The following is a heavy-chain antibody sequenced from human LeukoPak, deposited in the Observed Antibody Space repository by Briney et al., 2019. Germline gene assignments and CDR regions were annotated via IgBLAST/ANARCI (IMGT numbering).Heavy chain of an antibody. V-gene: IGHV4-59*01. Sequence: SETLSLTCTVSVRSNSSYYWSWIRQPPGKALEWIGYIYYSGSTNYNPSLKSRVTISVDTSKNQFSLKLSSVTAADTAVYYCARDNSVRDEAWWFNPWGQGTLVTVSS. CDR1: VRSNSSYY. CDR3: ARDNSVRDEAWWFNP. J-gene: IGHJ5*02. CDR2: IYYSGST. D-gene: IGHD5-24*01.